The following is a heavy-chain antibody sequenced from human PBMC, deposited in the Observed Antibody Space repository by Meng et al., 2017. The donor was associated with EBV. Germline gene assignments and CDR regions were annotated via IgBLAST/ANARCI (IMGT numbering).Heavy chain of an antibody. D-gene: IGHD3-10*01. CDR2: LIPMTGVA. Sequence: QVQLVQSGAEVKKLGSSVMVSCKTSGGTFRSDAISWVRQAPGQGLVWMGGLIPMTGVAHYAQKFQDRVSIIADEFTSTHYLELSSLRSEDTAIYFCASESGRGFTPDYWGQGTMVTVSS. CDR3: ASESGRGFTPDY. V-gene: IGHV1-69*01. J-gene: IGHJ4*02. CDR1: GGTFRSDA.